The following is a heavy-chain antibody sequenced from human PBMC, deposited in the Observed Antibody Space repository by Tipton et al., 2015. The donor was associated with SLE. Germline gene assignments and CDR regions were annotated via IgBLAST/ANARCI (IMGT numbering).Heavy chain of an antibody. J-gene: IGHJ4*02. V-gene: IGHV3-7*05. Sequence: GSLRLSCAASGFTFSSYWMSWVRQAPGKGLEWVANIKQDGSEKYYVDSVKGRFTISRDNAKNSLYLQMNSLRAEDTAVYYCARGAGGDTADFDYWGQGTLVTVSS. D-gene: IGHD5-18*01. CDR2: IKQDGSEK. CDR1: GFTFSSYW. CDR3: ARGAGGDTADFDY.